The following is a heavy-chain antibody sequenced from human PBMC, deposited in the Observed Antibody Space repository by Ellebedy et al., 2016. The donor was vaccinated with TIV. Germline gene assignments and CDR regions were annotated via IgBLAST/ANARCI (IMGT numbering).Heavy chain of an antibody. CDR1: GFTFSSYS. J-gene: IGHJ6*02. Sequence: GESLKISXAASGFTFSSYSMNWVRQAPGMGLEWVSYISSSSSTIYYADSVKGRFTISRDNAKNSLYLQMNSLRDEDTAVYYRARDWFHCSGGSCSHKYYYYGMDVWGQGTTVTVSS. CDR2: ISSSSSTI. V-gene: IGHV3-48*02. CDR3: ARDWFHCSGGSCSHKYYYYGMDV. D-gene: IGHD2-15*01.